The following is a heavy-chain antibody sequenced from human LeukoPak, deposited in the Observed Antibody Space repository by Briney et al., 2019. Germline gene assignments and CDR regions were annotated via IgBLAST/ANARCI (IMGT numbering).Heavy chain of an antibody. D-gene: IGHD3-22*01. Sequence: GGSLRLSCAASGFTFSNSMNWVRQAPGKGLEWVSSIDSSSSYLYYADSVKGRFTISRDNAKNSLFLQMNSLRAEDTAVYYCARAGDSSGLGDAFDIWGQGTMVTVSS. CDR2: IDSSSSYL. CDR3: ARAGDSSGLGDAFDI. J-gene: IGHJ3*02. V-gene: IGHV3-21*01. CDR1: GFTFSNS.